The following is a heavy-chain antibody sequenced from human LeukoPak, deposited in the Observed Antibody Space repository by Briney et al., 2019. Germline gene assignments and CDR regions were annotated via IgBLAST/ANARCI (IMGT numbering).Heavy chain of an antibody. CDR1: GYTFTSYG. D-gene: IGHD6-13*01. J-gene: IGHJ4*02. CDR3: ARGPVYSSSWYGDDY. V-gene: IGHV1-18*01. CDR2: ISAYNGNT. Sequence: ASVKVSCKASGYTFTSYGISWVRQAPGQGLEWMGWISAYNGNTNYAQKLQGRVTMSTDTSTSTAYMELRSLRSDDTAVYYCARGPVYSSSWYGDDYWGQGTLVTVSS.